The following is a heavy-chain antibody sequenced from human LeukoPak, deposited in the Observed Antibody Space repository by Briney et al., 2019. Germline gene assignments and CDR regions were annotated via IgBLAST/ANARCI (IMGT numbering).Heavy chain of an antibody. CDR3: ARLCSGSSCTYAFDF. CDR1: GFSFSSYI. J-gene: IGHJ3*01. Sequence: GGSLRLSCATSGFSFSSYIMTWVRQTPGRGLEWVSSVTGGSNYIDYADSVKGRFTISRDYLKDSVYLQMNSLRAEDTAVYFCARLCSGSSCTYAFDFWGQGTMVTVSS. V-gene: IGHV3-21*01. CDR2: VTGGSNYI. D-gene: IGHD2-15*01.